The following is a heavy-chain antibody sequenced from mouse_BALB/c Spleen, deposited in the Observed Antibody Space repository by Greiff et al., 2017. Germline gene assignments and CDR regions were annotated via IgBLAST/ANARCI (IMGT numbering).Heavy chain of an antibody. V-gene: IGHV2-9*02. J-gene: IGHJ4*01. CDR3: ARALVRGYARDY. Sequence: QVQLKESGPGLVAPSQSLSITCTVSGFSLTSYGVHWVRQPPGKGLEWLGVIWAGGSTNYNSALMSRLSISKDNSKSQVFLKMNSLQTDDTAMDDCARALVRGYARDYWGQGTSVTVSS. CDR2: IWAGGST. CDR1: GFSLTSYG. D-gene: IGHD2-14*01.